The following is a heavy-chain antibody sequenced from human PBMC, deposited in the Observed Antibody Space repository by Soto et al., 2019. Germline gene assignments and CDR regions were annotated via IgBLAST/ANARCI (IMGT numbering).Heavy chain of an antibody. Sequence: QLQLQESGSGLVKPSQTLSLTCAVSGGSISSGGYSWSWIRQPPGKGLEWIGYIYHSGSTYYNPSPKSRVTISVDRSVNQFSLKLSSVTAADTAVYYCARSLDYGDAFDIWGRGTMVTVSS. V-gene: IGHV4-30-2*01. D-gene: IGHD4-17*01. CDR2: IYHSGST. CDR1: GGSISSGGYS. J-gene: IGHJ3*02. CDR3: ARSLDYGDAFDI.